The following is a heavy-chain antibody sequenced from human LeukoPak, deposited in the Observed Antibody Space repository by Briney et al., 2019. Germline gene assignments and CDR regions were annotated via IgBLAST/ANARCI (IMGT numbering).Heavy chain of an antibody. J-gene: IGHJ6*03. D-gene: IGHD2-2*01. CDR2: INPNSGRT. CDR1: GYTFTGYY. Sequence: ASVKVSCKASGYTFTGYYMHWVRQAPGQGLEWMGWINPNSGRTNYAQKLQGRVTMTTDTSTSTAYMELRSLRSDDTAVYYCARAWVVPAAAGYYYYYYMDVWGKGTTVTVSS. CDR3: ARAWVVPAAAGYYYYYYMDV. V-gene: IGHV1-2*02.